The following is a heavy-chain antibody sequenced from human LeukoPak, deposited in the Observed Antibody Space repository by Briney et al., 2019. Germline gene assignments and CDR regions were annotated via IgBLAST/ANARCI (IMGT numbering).Heavy chain of an antibody. Sequence: PGGSLRLSCAASGSTFSSYAMSWVRQAPGKGLEWVSAISGSGGSTYYADSVKGRFTISRDNSKNTLYLQMNSLRAEDTAVYYCAKDSDFWNKYYFDYWGQGTLVTVSS. CDR3: AKDSDFWNKYYFDY. D-gene: IGHD3-3*01. CDR1: GSTFSSYA. V-gene: IGHV3-23*01. J-gene: IGHJ4*02. CDR2: ISGSGGST.